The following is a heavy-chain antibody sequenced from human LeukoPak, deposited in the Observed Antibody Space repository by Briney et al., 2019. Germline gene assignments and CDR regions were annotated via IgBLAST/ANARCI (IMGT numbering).Heavy chain of an antibody. CDR3: ARENYYDSSGVTGDWFDP. D-gene: IGHD3-22*01. CDR2: INHSGST. J-gene: IGHJ5*02. CDR1: GGSFSGYY. Sequence: SETLSLTCAVYGGSFSGYYWSWIRQPPGKGLEWIGEINHSGSTNYNPSLKSRVTISVDTSNNQFSLKLSSVTAADTAVYYCARENYYDSSGVTGDWFDPWGQGTLVTVSS. V-gene: IGHV4-34*01.